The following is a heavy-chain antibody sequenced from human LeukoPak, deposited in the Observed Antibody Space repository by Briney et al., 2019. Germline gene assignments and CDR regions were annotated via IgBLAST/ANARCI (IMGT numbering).Heavy chain of an antibody. CDR1: GGSFSGYY. J-gene: IGHJ6*02. V-gene: IGHV4-34*01. CDR2: INHSGST. CDR3: AEVYGSNGMDV. D-gene: IGHD3-10*01. Sequence: PSETLSLTCAVYGGSFSGYYWSWIRQPPGKGLEWIGEINHSGSTNYNPSLKSRVTISVDTSKNQFSLKLSSVTAADTAVYYCAEVYGSNGMDVWGQGTTVTVSS.